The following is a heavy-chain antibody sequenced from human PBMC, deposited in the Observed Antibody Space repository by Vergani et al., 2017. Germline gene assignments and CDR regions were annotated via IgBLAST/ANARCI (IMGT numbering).Heavy chain of an antibody. CDR2: IYHSGST. J-gene: IGHJ5*02. V-gene: IGHV4-30-2*01. D-gene: IGHD3-10*01. CDR3: ARDRPKYYGSGKGWKNWFDP. Sequence: QVQLQESGSGLVKPSQTLSLTCAVSGGSISSGGYSWSWIRQPPGKGLEWIGYIYHSGSTYYNPSLKSRVTISVDRSKNQFSLKLSSVTAADTAVYYCARDRPKYYGSGKGWKNWFDPWGQGTLVTVSS. CDR1: GGSISSGGYS.